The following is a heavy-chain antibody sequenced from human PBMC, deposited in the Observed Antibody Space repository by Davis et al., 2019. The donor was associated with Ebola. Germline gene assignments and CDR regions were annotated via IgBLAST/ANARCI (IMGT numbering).Heavy chain of an antibody. CDR1: GDSVSSGG. Sequence: HSQTLSLTCAISGDSVSSGGWNWIRQSPSRGLAWLGRTYYTSKWYNDYAVSVKSRITISPDTSKNQLSLQLDSVTPEDTAVYYCARGWLRSSFDYWGQGTLVTVSS. D-gene: IGHD5-12*01. CDR2: TYYTSKWYN. V-gene: IGHV6-1*01. CDR3: ARGWLRSSFDY. J-gene: IGHJ4*02.